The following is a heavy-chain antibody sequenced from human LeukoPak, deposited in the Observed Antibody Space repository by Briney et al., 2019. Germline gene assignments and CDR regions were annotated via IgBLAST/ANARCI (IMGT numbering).Heavy chain of an antibody. CDR1: GFTFSSYG. J-gene: IGHJ6*02. D-gene: IGHD4-17*01. CDR3: AKSYGDYEPGGPYYYGMDV. Sequence: GGSLRLSCAASGFTFSSYGMHWVRQAPGKGLEWVAVISYDGSNKYYADSVKGRFTISRDNSKNTLYLQMNSLRAEDTAVYYWAKSYGDYEPGGPYYYGMDVWGQGTTVTVPS. V-gene: IGHV3-30*18. CDR2: ISYDGSNK.